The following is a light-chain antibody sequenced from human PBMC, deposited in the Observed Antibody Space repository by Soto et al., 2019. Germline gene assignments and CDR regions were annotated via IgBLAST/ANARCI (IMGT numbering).Light chain of an antibody. Sequence: DIQMTQSPSSLSASVGDRVTMTCRASQSISSYLNWYQQKPGKAPKALIFAVSSLQSGVPSRFSGSGSGTEFTLTISSLQAEDVAVYYCQQYYTTPPTYTFGQGTKLEIK. CDR1: QSISSY. J-gene: IGKJ2*01. CDR2: AVS. CDR3: QQYYTTPPTYT. V-gene: IGKV1-39*01.